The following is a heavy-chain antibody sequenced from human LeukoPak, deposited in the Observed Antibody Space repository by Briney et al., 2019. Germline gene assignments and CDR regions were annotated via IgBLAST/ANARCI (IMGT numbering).Heavy chain of an antibody. V-gene: IGHV3-23*01. Sequence: GGSLRLSCAASGFTFSSYSMNWVRQAPGKGLEWVSAIGGTGGSTYYADSVKGRFTISRDNSKNTLYLQMNSLRAEDTAVYYCAKITRPITVAGTDYWGQGTLVTVSS. D-gene: IGHD6-19*01. CDR1: GFTFSSYS. CDR2: IGGTGGST. CDR3: AKITRPITVAGTDY. J-gene: IGHJ4*02.